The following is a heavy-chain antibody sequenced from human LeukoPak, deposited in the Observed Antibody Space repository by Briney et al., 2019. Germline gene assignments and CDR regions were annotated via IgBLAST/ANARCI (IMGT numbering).Heavy chain of an antibody. Sequence: SETLSLTRSVSGGSISGYYWSWIRQPPGQGLEWIGYIYYSGSTNYNPSLKSRVIISRDTSKNQFSLNLSSVTAADTAVYYCARHIVGATMRIDYWGQGTLVTVSS. CDR2: IYYSGST. CDR3: ARHIVGATMRIDY. J-gene: IGHJ4*02. D-gene: IGHD1-26*01. V-gene: IGHV4-59*08. CDR1: GGSISGYY.